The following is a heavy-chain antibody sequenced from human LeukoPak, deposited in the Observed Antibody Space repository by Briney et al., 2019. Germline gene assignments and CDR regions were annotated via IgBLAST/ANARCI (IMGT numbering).Heavy chain of an antibody. D-gene: IGHD3-3*01. V-gene: IGHV4-39*07. CDR1: GGSITTNSYY. Sequence: SETLSLTCTVSGGSITTNSYYWGWIRQPPGKGLEWVGTIYYSGSTYYNPSLKSRVTISVDTSKNQFSLKLSSVTAADTAVYYCARSASGYIDYWGQGTLVTVSS. CDR3: ARSASGYIDY. J-gene: IGHJ4*02. CDR2: IYYSGST.